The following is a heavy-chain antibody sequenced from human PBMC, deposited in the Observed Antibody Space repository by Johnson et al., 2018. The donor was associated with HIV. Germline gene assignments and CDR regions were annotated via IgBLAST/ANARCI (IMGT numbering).Heavy chain of an antibody. J-gene: IGHJ3*02. CDR2: IGTGGDT. CDR3: ALDRYCSSTSCRADNDAFDI. Sequence: VQLVESGGGVVQPGRSLRLSCAASGFTFTTYDMHWVRQGTGKGLVWVSGIGTGGDTHYPDSVKGRFTISREIAKNSLYLQMNSLRAEDTAVYYCALDRYCSSTSCRADNDAFDIWGQGTMVTVSS. CDR1: GFTFTTYD. V-gene: IGHV3-13*01. D-gene: IGHD2-2*01.